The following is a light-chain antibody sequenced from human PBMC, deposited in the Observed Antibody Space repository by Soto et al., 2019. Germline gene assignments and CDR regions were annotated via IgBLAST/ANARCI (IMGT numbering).Light chain of an antibody. V-gene: IGKV1-39*01. CDR2: GAS. CDR1: QSFSNY. CDR3: QLCYATPWT. J-gene: IGKJ1*01. Sequence: DIQMTQSPSSLSASVGDRVTITCRASQSFSNYLNWYQQKPGKAPNLLIYGASSLQSGVPSRFSGSGSGTDFTLTISSVQPEDFATYYCQLCYATPWTFGQGTVVEIK.